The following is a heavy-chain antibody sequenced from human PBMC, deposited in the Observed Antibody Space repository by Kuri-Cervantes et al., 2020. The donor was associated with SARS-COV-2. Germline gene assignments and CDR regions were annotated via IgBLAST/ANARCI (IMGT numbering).Heavy chain of an antibody. D-gene: IGHD3-16*02. Sequence: SETLSLTCVVYGGSFSGYYWTWIRQPPGKGLEWIGEINHGGSTNYNPSLKSRLTISIDTSKNQFSLKLSSVTAADTAVYYCARRSLSFWGSYRSHFDYWGQGTLVTVSS. CDR1: GGSFSGYY. CDR3: ARRSLSFWGSYRSHFDY. V-gene: IGHV4-34*01. CDR2: INHGGST. J-gene: IGHJ4*02.